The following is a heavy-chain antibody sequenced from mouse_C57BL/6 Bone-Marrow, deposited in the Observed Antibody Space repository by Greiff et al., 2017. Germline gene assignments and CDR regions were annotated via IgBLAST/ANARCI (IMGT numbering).Heavy chain of an antibody. CDR1: GFTFSDYG. V-gene: IGHV5-17*01. J-gene: IGHJ3*01. Sequence: EVKLVESGGGLVKPGGSLKLSCAASGFTFSDYGMHWVRQAPEQGLEWVAYISSGSSTIYYADTVKGRFTISRDNAKNTLFLQMTRLRSEDTATYYCARDGSSLAWFAYWGQGTLVTVSA. D-gene: IGHD1-1*01. CDR2: ISSGSSTI. CDR3: ARDGSSLAWFAY.